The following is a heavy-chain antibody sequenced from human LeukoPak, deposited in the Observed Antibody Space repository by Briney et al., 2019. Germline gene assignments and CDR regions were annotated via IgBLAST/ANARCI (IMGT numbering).Heavy chain of an antibody. Sequence: SETLSLTCTVSGGSISSSSYDWGWIREPPGKGLEWVGSIYYSGSTYYNPSLKSQFSMSIDTSKNQFSLRLTSVTAADTAVYYCARARDGYNPFDYWGQGTLVTVSS. CDR1: GGSISSSSYD. V-gene: IGHV4-39*07. CDR3: ARARDGYNPFDY. D-gene: IGHD5-24*01. J-gene: IGHJ4*02. CDR2: IYYSGST.